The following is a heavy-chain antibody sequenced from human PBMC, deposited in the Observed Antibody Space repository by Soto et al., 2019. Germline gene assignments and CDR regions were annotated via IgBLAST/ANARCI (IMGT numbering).Heavy chain of an antibody. CDR3: STYDYDSSGYYQTKYYFDY. D-gene: IGHD3-22*01. Sequence: QVQLVESGGGVVQPGRSLRLSCAASGFTFSSYGMHLVRQAPGKGLEWVAVISYDGSKKYYADSVKGRFTLSRDNSKNTLYLQSNSLRAEDMAVYYCSTYDYDSSGYYQTKYYFDYWGQGTLVTVSS. V-gene: IGHV3-30*03. CDR2: ISYDGSKK. CDR1: GFTFSSYG. J-gene: IGHJ4*02.